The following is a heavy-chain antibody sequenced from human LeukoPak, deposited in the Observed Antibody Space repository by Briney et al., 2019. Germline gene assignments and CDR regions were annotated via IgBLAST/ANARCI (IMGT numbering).Heavy chain of an antibody. J-gene: IGHJ5*02. V-gene: IGHV5-51*01. Sequence: KLGESLKISCKGSGYRFISYWIGWVRQMPGKGLEWMGIIYPGDSDTRYSPSFQGQVTISADKSISTAYLQWSSLKASDTAMYYCATGGTAMENWFDPWGQGTLVTVSS. CDR3: ATGGTAMENWFDP. CDR1: GYRFISYW. CDR2: IYPGDSDT. D-gene: IGHD5-18*01.